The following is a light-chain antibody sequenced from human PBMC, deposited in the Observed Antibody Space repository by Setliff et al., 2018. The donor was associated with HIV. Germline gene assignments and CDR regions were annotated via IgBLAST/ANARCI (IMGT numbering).Light chain of an antibody. CDR1: QSVSSSY. V-gene: IGKV3D-7*01. J-gene: IGKJ1*01. CDR3: QQDYNLPGT. CDR2: GAS. Sequence: GERVTLSCRASQSVSSSYLTWYQQKPGQAPRLLIYGASTRATSIPARFSGSGSGTDFTLTISSLQPEDFAVYYCQQDYNLPGTFGQGTKVDIK.